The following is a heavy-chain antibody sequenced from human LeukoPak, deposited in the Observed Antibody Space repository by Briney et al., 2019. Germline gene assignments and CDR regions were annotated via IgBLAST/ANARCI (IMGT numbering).Heavy chain of an antibody. D-gene: IGHD5-24*01. CDR1: GNSISSGDNY. J-gene: IGHJ4*02. CDR3: ARQKEM. V-gene: IGHV4-61*02. Sequence: PSETLSLTCTVSGNSISSGDNYWSWIRQPAGKGLEWIGRIYTSGSTNYNPSLKSRVTISVDTSKNQFSLKLSSVTAADTAVYYCARQKEMWGQGTLVTVSS. CDR2: IYTSGST.